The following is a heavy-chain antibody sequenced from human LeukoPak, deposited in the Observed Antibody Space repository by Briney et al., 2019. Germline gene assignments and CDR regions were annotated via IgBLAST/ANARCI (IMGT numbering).Heavy chain of an antibody. CDR2: IYSGGQT. CDR1: GFTVRSNY. CDR3: ARGTRYDFWSGYNTMDV. J-gene: IGHJ6*02. Sequence: GGSLRLSCAASGFTVRSNYMSWVRQAPGKGLEWVSVIYSGGQTYYADSVKGRFSISRDNSKNTLYLQMNSLRVEDTAVYYCARGTRYDFWSGYNTMDVWGQGTTVTVSS. V-gene: IGHV3-53*01. D-gene: IGHD3-3*01.